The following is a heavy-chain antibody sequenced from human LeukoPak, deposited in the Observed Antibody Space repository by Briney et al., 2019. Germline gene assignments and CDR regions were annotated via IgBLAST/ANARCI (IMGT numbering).Heavy chain of an antibody. CDR2: INPNSGGT. V-gene: IGHV1-2*04. D-gene: IGHD1-14*01. Sequence: ASVKVSCKASGYTFTGYYMHWVRQAPGQGLEWMGWINPNSGGTNYAQKFQGWVTMTRDTSISTAYMELSRLRSDDTAVYSCATGHPLTGHYYGMDVWGKGTTVTVSS. CDR1: GYTFTGYY. J-gene: IGHJ6*04. CDR3: ATGHPLTGHYYGMDV.